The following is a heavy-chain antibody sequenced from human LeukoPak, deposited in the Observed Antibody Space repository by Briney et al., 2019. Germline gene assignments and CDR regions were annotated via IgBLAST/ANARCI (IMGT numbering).Heavy chain of an antibody. J-gene: IGHJ6*02. CDR1: GGTFSSYA. D-gene: IGHD3-10*01. V-gene: IGHV1-69*13. CDR3: ATRLWFGEVNYYYYGMDV. CDR2: IIPIFGTA. Sequence: ASVKVSCKASGGTFSSYAISRVRQAPGQGLEWMGGIIPIFGTANYAQKFQGRVTITADESTSTAYMELSSLRSEDTAVYYCATRLWFGEVNYYYYGMDVWGQGTTVTVSS.